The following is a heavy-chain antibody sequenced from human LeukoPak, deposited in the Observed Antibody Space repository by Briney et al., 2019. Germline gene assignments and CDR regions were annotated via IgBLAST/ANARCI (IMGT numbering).Heavy chain of an antibody. V-gene: IGHV1-18*01. CDR1: GYTFTSYG. D-gene: IGHD2-2*03. CDR2: ISAYNGNT. Sequence: GASVKVSCKASGYTFTSYGISWVRQAPGQGLEWMGWISAYNGNTNYAQKLQGRVTMTTDTSTSTAYMELRSLRSYDTAVYYCARDYGMDIVVVPAAISVTRFDYWGQGTLVTVSS. J-gene: IGHJ4*02. CDR3: ARDYGMDIVVVPAAISVTRFDY.